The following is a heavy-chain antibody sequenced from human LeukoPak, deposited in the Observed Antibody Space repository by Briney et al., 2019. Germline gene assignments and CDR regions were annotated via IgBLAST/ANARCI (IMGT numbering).Heavy chain of an antibody. Sequence: GGSPRLSCAASGFTFSSYAMTWVRQAPGKGLEWVSGISVSGGSTYYADSVKGRFTISRDNSKNTLYLQMNSVRDEDTAVYYCAKDLKAYSGNYALDYWGQGTLVTVSS. J-gene: IGHJ4*02. CDR1: GFTFSSYA. CDR2: ISVSGGST. V-gene: IGHV3-23*01. D-gene: IGHD1-26*01. CDR3: AKDLKAYSGNYALDY.